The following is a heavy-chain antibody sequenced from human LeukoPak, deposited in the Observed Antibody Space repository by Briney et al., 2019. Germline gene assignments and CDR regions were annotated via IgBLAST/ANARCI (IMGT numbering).Heavy chain of an antibody. CDR3: ARGAYYYDSSGYYLFDY. CDR2: ISYDGSNK. J-gene: IGHJ4*02. Sequence: GGSLRLSCAASGFTFSSYAMHWVRQAPGKGLEWVAVISYDGSNKYYADSVKGRFTISRDNSKNTLYLQMNSPRAEDTAVYYCARGAYYYDSSGYYLFDYWGQGTLVTVSS. CDR1: GFTFSSYA. D-gene: IGHD3-22*01. V-gene: IGHV3-30*01.